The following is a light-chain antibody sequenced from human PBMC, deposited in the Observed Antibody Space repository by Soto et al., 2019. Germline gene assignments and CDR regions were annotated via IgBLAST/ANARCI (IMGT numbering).Light chain of an antibody. V-gene: IGKV3-20*01. Sequence: EIVLTQSPGTLSLSPGERATLSCRASQSVTSTYLAWYQQKPGQAPRLLIYGASNRATGIPDRFTGSGSGTDFTLPISRLEPEDFAVYSWQQYGSSPLTCGGGPKVEIK. CDR1: QSVTSTY. J-gene: IGKJ4*01. CDR2: GAS. CDR3: QQYGSSPLT.